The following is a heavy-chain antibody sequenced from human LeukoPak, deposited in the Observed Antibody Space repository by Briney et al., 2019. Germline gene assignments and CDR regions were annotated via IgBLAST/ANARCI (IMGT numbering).Heavy chain of an antibody. CDR1: GFTFSSYA. Sequence: GGSLRLSCAASGFTFSSYALSWVRQAPGKGLEWVSVISGCGVSTYYADSVKGRFTISRDNSKNTLYLQMNSLRAEDTAVYYCASYALSSWYLIYTEYFQHWGQGTLVTVSS. D-gene: IGHD6-13*01. J-gene: IGHJ1*01. CDR3: ASYALSSWYLIYTEYFQH. V-gene: IGHV3-23*01. CDR2: ISGCGVST.